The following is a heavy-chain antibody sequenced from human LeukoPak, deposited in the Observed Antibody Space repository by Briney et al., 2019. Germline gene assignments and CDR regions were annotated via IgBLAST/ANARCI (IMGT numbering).Heavy chain of an antibody. Sequence: SGTLSLTCAVSGGSISSSNWWTWVRQPPGKGLEWIGEIYHSGSTNYNPSLKSRVALSVDTSKNQFSLKLSSVTAADTAVYFCARGGTGAFDIWGQGTMVTISS. CDR3: ARGGTGAFDI. V-gene: IGHV4-4*02. D-gene: IGHD1-1*01. CDR2: IYHSGST. J-gene: IGHJ3*02. CDR1: GGSISSSNW.